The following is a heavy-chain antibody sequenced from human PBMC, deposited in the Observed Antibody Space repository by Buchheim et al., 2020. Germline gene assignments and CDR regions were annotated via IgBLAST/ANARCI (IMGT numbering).Heavy chain of an antibody. D-gene: IGHD6-19*01. CDR2: INPNSGGT. CDR1: GYTFTGYY. V-gene: IGHV1-2*04. J-gene: IGHJ6*02. CDR3: ARGTSSGWYNFPYYYGMDV. Sequence: QVQLVQSGSELKKPGASVKVSCKASGYTFTGYYMHWVRQAPGQGLEWMGWINPNSGGTNYAQKFQGWVTMTRDTSISTAYMELSRLRSDDTAVYYCARGTSSGWYNFPYYYGMDVWGQGTT.